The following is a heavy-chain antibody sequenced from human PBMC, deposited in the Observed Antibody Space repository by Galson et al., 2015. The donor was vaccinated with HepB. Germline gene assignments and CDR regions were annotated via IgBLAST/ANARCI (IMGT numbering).Heavy chain of an antibody. V-gene: IGHV3-48*04. CDR2: ISSSSSTI. CDR3: ATASTFYDSSGRYAFDI. Sequence: SLRLSCAASGFTFSSYSMNWVRQAPGKGLEWVSYISSSSSTIYYADSVKGRFTISRDNAKNSLYLQMNSLRAEDTAVYYCATASTFYDSSGRYAFDIWGQGTMVTVSS. J-gene: IGHJ3*02. CDR1: GFTFSSYS. D-gene: IGHD3-22*01.